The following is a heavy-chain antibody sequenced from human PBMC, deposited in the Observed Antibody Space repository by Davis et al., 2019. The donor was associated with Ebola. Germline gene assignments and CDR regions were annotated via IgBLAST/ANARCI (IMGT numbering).Heavy chain of an antibody. CDR2: IYPGDSDT. J-gene: IGHJ5*02. CDR3: ARFKPPRWLQLLGWFDP. Sequence: PGGSLRLSCKGSGYSFTSYWIGWVRQLPGKGLEWMGIIYPGDSDTRYSPSFQGQVTISADKSISTAYLQWSSLKASDTAMYYCARFKPPRWLQLLGWFDPWGQGTLVTVSS. V-gene: IGHV5-51*01. D-gene: IGHD5-24*01. CDR1: GYSFTSYW.